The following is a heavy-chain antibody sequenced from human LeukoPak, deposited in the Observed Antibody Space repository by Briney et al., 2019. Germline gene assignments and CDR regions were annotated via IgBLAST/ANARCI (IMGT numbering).Heavy chain of an antibody. J-gene: IGHJ4*02. CDR2: ISSSSSYI. CDR1: GFTFSSYS. D-gene: IGHD3-22*01. CDR3: AREGVTDYYDSSGYSDY. Sequence: GGSLRLSCAASGFTFSSYSMNWVRQAPGEGLEWVSSISSSSSYIYYADSVKGRFTISRDNAKNSLYLQMNSLRAEDTAVYYCAREGVTDYYDSSGYSDYWGQGTLVTVSS. V-gene: IGHV3-21*01.